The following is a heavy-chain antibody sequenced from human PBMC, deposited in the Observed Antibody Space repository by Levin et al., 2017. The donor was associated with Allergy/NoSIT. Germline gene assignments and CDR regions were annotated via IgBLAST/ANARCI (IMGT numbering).Heavy chain of an antibody. CDR2: MKQDGSKI. CDR1: GFSFSDSW. CDR3: SRDGGSGWYSDY. V-gene: IGHV3-7*01. Sequence: GASVKVSCVASGFSFSDSWMSWVRQAPGKGLEWVATMKQDGSKIYYVESVKGRFTISRDNAKNSLYLQMNTLRVEDTAVYYCSRDGGSGWYSDYWGQGALVVVSS. J-gene: IGHJ4*02. D-gene: IGHD6-19*01.